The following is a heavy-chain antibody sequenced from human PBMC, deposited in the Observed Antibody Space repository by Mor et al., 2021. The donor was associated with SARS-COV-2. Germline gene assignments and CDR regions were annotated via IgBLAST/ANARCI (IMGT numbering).Heavy chain of an antibody. CDR2: GGST. Sequence: GGSTYYADSVKGRFTISRDNSKNTLYLQMNSLRAEDTAVYYCARVGISGGSGYYKYFQHWGQGTLVTVSS. V-gene: IGHV3-53*01. CDR3: ARVGISGGSGYYKYFQH. J-gene: IGHJ1*01. D-gene: IGHD3-3*01.